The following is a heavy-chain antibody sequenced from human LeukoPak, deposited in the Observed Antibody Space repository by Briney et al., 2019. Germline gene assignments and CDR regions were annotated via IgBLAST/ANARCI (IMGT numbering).Heavy chain of an antibody. CDR3: AREAARRPGGTGPFDY. V-gene: IGHV3-30*04. CDR2: ISYDGSNK. Sequence: GGSLRLSCAASGFTFSSYAMHWVRQAPGKGLEWVAVISYDGSNKYYADSVKGRFTISRDNSKNTLYLQMNSLRAEDTAVYYCAREAARRPGGTGPFDYWGQGTLVTVSS. CDR1: GFTFSSYA. J-gene: IGHJ4*02. D-gene: IGHD6-6*01.